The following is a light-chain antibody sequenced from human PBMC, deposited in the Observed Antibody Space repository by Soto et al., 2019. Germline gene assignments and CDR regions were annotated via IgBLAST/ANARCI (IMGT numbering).Light chain of an antibody. V-gene: IGLV2-8*01. J-gene: IGLJ2*01. CDR3: SSYAGSNNPLV. CDR1: SRDVGGYNY. Sequence: QSALTQPPSASGSPGQSVTISCTGTSRDVGGYNYVSWYQQHPGKAPKLMIYEVTKRPSGVPDRFSGSKSGNTASLTVSGLQAEDEADYYCSSYAGSNNPLVFGGWTQLTV. CDR2: EVT.